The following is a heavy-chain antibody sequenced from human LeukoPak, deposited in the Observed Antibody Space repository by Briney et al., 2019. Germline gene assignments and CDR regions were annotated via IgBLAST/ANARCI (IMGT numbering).Heavy chain of an antibody. CDR1: GFTFSDYY. J-gene: IGHJ6*02. V-gene: IGHV3-11*06. CDR3: AKDRTSTLFYYYGMDV. CDR2: ISTGSSYT. D-gene: IGHD3-10*01. Sequence: GGSLRLSCAASGFTFSDYYMSWIRQAPGRGLEWVSYISTGSSYTNYADSVKGRFTISRDNSKNTLYLQMNSLRAEDTAVYYCAKDRTSTLFYYYGMDVWGQGTTVTVSS.